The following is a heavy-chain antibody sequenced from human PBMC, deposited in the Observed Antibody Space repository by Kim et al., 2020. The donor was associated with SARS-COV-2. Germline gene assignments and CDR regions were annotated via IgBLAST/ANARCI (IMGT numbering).Heavy chain of an antibody. V-gene: IGHV4-39*01. Sequence: SETLSLTCTVSGGSISSSSYYWGWIRQPPGKGLEWIGSIYYSGSTYYNPSLKSRVTISVDTSKNQFSLKLSSVTAADTAVYYCASSGTGYYSPYYYYYYGMDVWGQGTTVTVSS. CDR2: IYYSGST. CDR3: ASSGTGYYSPYYYYYYGMDV. D-gene: IGHD3-9*01. J-gene: IGHJ6*02. CDR1: GGSISSSSYY.